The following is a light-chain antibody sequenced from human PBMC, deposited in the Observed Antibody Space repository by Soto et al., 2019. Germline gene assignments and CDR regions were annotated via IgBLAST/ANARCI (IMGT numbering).Light chain of an antibody. V-gene: IGLV1-51*02. CDR3: GTWDSSLSAEV. Sequence: VLTQPPSVSAAPGQKVTISCSGSSSNIGNNYVSWYQQLPGTAPKLLIYENNKRPSGIPDRFSGSKSGTSATLGITGLQTGDEADYYCGTWDSSLSAEVFGSGTKVTVL. J-gene: IGLJ1*01. CDR2: ENN. CDR1: SSNIGNNY.